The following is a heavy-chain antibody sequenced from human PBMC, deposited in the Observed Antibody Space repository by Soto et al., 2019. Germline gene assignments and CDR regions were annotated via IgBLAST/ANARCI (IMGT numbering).Heavy chain of an antibody. V-gene: IGHV4-30-4*01. CDR2: IYYSGST. Sequence: SETLSLTCTVSGGSISSYYWSWIRQPPGKGLEWIGYIYYSGSTYYNPSLKSRVTISVDTSKNQFSLKLSSVTAADTAVYYCARTLLGYYGPYYFDYWGQGTLVTVSS. CDR1: GGSISSYY. D-gene: IGHD3-3*01. J-gene: IGHJ4*02. CDR3: ARTLLGYYGPYYFDY.